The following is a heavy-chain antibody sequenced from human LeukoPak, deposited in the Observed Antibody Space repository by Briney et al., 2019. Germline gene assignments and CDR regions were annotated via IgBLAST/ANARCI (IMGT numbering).Heavy chain of an antibody. D-gene: IGHD6-13*01. J-gene: IGHJ4*02. CDR3: AVKIAAAGFY. CDR1: GGFISSGGYY. V-gene: IGHV4-31*03. Sequence: SQTLSLTCSVSGGFISSGGYYWSWIRQHPGKGLEWIGYVPYSGSTFYNPSLKSRVTISLGTTKNQFSLRLTSVTAADTAVYYCAVKIAAAGFYWGQGALVTVSS. CDR2: VPYSGST.